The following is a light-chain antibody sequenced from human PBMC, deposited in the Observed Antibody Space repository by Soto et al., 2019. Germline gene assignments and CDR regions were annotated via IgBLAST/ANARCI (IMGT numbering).Light chain of an antibody. CDR3: QQAYGAPPT. CDR2: AAA. CDR1: QSITTY. V-gene: IGKV1-39*01. J-gene: IGKJ1*01. Sequence: DIQMTQSPSYLSASVGDRVTITCRSSQSITTYLNWYQQTSGEAPQLLIYAAARLQTGVPSRFSGSGSGTDFTLNISSLKDEDFATYYCQQAYGAPPTFGQGTKVDIK.